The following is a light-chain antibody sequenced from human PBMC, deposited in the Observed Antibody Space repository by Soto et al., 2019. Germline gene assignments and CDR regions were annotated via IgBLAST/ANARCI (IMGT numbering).Light chain of an antibody. J-gene: IGKJ1*01. CDR3: QQYGRSPLWT. Sequence: EIVLTQSPGTLSLSPGERATLSCRASQSVSSSYLAWYQQKPGQAPRLLIYDASSRATGIPDRFSGSGSGTAFTLTISRLEPEDFALYYCQQYGRSPLWTFGQAPKVEIK. CDR1: QSVSSSY. CDR2: DAS. V-gene: IGKV3-20*01.